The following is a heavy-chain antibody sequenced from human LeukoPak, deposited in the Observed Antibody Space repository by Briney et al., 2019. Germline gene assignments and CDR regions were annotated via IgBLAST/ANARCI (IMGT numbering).Heavy chain of an antibody. D-gene: IGHD3-9*01. V-gene: IGHV5-51*01. J-gene: IGHJ3*02. CDR1: GYSFTSYW. CDR2: IYPDDSDI. Sequence: ESLKISCKGSGYSFTSYWIGWVRQMPGKGLEWMGIIYPDDSDISYRPSFQGQVTISVDKSISTAYLQWSSLKASDTAMYYCARRWGTYDILTGYYRDQDAFDIWGQGTMVTVSS. CDR3: ARRWGTYDILTGYYRDQDAFDI.